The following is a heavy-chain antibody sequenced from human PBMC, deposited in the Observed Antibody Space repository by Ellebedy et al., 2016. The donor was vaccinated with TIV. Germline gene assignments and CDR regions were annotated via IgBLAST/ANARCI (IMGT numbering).Heavy chain of an antibody. J-gene: IGHJ5*02. CDR3: ARGVGSGWFDP. Sequence: GGSLRLSCAASGFTFRSYGMHWVRQAPGKGLEWVSLIWDDSSNTYYADSVMGRFTISRDNSKNTLYLQMNSLRAEDTAVYYCARGVGSGWFDPWGQGTLVTVSS. CDR1: GFTFRSYG. D-gene: IGHD2-15*01. V-gene: IGHV3-33*01. CDR2: IWDDSSNT.